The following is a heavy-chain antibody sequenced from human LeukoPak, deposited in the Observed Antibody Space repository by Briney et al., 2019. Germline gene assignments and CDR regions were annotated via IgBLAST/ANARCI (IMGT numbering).Heavy chain of an antibody. Sequence: GGSLRLSCAASGFTFSNYEMIWVRQAPGKGLEWLSYVSVSGGATEYADSVKGRFTTSRDDAKNTLYLQMNTLRAEDTAIYYCARKTDRPGAVGRDRYFDLWGRGTLVTVSS. CDR3: ARKTDRPGAVGRDRYFDL. J-gene: IGHJ2*01. CDR1: GFTFSNYE. CDR2: VSVSGGAT. D-gene: IGHD6-13*01. V-gene: IGHV3-48*03.